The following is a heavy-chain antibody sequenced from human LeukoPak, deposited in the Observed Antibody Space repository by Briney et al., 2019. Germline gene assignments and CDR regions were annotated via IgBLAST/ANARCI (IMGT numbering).Heavy chain of an antibody. D-gene: IGHD1-26*01. V-gene: IGHV3-30*04. CDR1: GFTFGSYA. Sequence: GGSLRLSCAASGFTFGSYAIHWVRQDPGKGLEWVAVISYDGTNEYYADSVKGRFTISRDNSKNTLYLQMNSLRAEDTAVYYCASGAGGWELLTKSTFDYWGQGTLVTVSS. J-gene: IGHJ4*02. CDR2: ISYDGTNE. CDR3: ASGAGGWELLTKSTFDY.